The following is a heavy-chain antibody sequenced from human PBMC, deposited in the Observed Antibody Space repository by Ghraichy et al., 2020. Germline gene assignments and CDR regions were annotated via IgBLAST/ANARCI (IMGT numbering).Heavy chain of an antibody. CDR2: MYYSGTT. V-gene: IGHV4-59*01. CDR1: GGSISSYY. CDR3: ARLKGDFHYYGMDV. Sequence: SETLSLTCTVSGGSISSYYWSWIRQPPGKGLELIGYMYYSGTTNYNPSLKSRATIAVDTSKNQFSLTLTSVAAADTAVHYFARLKGDFHYYGMDVWGLGTTVTVSS. D-gene: IGHD3-10*01. J-gene: IGHJ6*02.